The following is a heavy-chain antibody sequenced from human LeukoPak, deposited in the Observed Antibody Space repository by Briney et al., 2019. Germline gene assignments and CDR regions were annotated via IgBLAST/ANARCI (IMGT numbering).Heavy chain of an antibody. V-gene: IGHV3-30-3*01. Sequence: GGSLRLSCAASGFTFNDHPMHWIRLAPHKGLEWVAVISYDGLNKYYSHSAKDRFTVSRANVNNMLYLQMNRLRTEDTAVYYCARDLGILWKLAYSWGQGTLVTVSS. CDR1: GFTFNDHP. J-gene: IGHJ4*02. D-gene: IGHD1-1*01. CDR3: ARDLGILWKLAYS. CDR2: ISYDGLNK.